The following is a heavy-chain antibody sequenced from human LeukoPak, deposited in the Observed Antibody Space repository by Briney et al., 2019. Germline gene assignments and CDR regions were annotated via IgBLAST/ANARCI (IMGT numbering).Heavy chain of an antibody. V-gene: IGHV3-43*02. CDR1: GFTFDDYA. J-gene: IGHJ4*02. D-gene: IGHD3-10*01. CDR3: AKDSYGSGSYLDY. Sequence: PGGSLRLSCAASGFTFDDYAMYWVRQAPGKGLEWVSLISGDGGSTYYADSVKGRFTISRDNSKKSLHLQMNSLRTEDTAFYYCAKDSYGSGSYLDYWGQGTLVTVSS. CDR2: ISGDGGST.